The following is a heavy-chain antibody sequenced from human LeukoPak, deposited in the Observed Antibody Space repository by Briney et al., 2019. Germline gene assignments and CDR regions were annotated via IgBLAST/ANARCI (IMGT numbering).Heavy chain of an antibody. CDR2: ISGSGGST. CDR3: AKRLYDSSGYYPFDY. J-gene: IGHJ4*02. CDR1: GFTFSSYA. D-gene: IGHD3-22*01. V-gene: IGHV3-23*01. Sequence: GGSLRLSCAASGFTFSSYAMSWVRQAPGKGLEWVSAISGSGGSTYYADSVKGRFTISRDNSKNTLYLQMNSLRAEDTAVYYFAKRLYDSSGYYPFDYWGQGTLVTVSS.